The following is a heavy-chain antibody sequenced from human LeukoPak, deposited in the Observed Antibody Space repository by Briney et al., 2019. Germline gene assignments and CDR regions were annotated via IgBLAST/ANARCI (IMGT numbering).Heavy chain of an antibody. V-gene: IGHV1-46*01. CDR3: ARALAYCGGDCSSATYYYYYGMDV. Sequence: ASVKVSCKASGYTFTSYYMHWVRQAPGQGLEWMGIINPSGGSTSYAQKFQGRVTMTRDTSTSTVYMELSSLGSEDTAVYYCARALAYCGGDCSSATYYYYYGMDVWGQGTTVTVSS. CDR1: GYTFTSYY. J-gene: IGHJ6*02. D-gene: IGHD2-21*02. CDR2: INPSGGST.